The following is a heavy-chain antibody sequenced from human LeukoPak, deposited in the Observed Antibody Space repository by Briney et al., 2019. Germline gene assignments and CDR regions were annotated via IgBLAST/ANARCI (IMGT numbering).Heavy chain of an antibody. Sequence: GASVKVSCKASGGTFSSYAISWVRQAPGQGLEWMGGIIPIFGTANYAQKFQGRVTITADESTSTAYMELSSLRSEDTAVYYCARDLTRELLGYCSSTSCYDAFDIWGQGTMVTVSS. CDR2: IIPIFGTA. D-gene: IGHD2-2*01. J-gene: IGHJ3*02. CDR3: ARDLTRELLGYCSSTSCYDAFDI. V-gene: IGHV1-69*01. CDR1: GGTFSSYA.